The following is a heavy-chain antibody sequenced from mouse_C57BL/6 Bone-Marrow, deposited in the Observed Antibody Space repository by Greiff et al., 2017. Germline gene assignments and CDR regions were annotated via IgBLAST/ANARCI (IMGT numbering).Heavy chain of an antibody. CDR1: GFTFSNYW. D-gene: IGHD1-1*01. J-gene: IGHJ2*01. CDR2: IRLKSDNYAT. V-gene: IGHV6-3*01. Sequence: EVKLEESGGGLVQPGGSMKLSCVASGFTFSNYWMNWVRQSPEKGLEWVAQIRLKSDNYATHYAESVKGRFTISRDDSKSSVYLQMNNLRAEDTGIYYCTGKLLRYPGYYFDYWGQGTTLTVSS. CDR3: TGKLLRYPGYYFDY.